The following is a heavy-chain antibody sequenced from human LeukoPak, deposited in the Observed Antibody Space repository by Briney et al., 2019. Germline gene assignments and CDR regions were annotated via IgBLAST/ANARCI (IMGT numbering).Heavy chain of an antibody. CDR2: ISWDSGTI. D-gene: IGHD6-6*01. J-gene: IGHJ4*02. CDR3: ASIEAPFGFDH. V-gene: IGHV3-9*01. Sequence: GGPLRLSCAGSGLTLDELAMHWVRQAPGKGLEWVSSISWDSGTIAYADSVKGRFTISRDNAKKSLFLQLNSLRVEDTALYYCASIEAPFGFDHWGQGTLVTVSS. CDR1: GLTLDELA.